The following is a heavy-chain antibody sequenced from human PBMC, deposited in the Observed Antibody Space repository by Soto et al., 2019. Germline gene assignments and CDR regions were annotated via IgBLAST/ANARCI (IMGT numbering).Heavy chain of an antibody. CDR3: ARVREPLTGGPWFDP. CDR1: GGSFSGYY. D-gene: IGHD1-26*01. J-gene: IGHJ5*02. V-gene: IGHV4-34*01. Sequence: SETLSLTCAVYGGSFSGYYWSWIRQPPVKGLEWIGEINHSGSTNYNPSLKSRVTISVDTSKNQFSLKLSSVTAVDTAVYYCARVREPLTGGPWFDPWGQGTLVTVSS. CDR2: INHSGST.